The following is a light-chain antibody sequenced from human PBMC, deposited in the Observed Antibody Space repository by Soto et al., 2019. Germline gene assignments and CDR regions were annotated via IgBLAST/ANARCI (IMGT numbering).Light chain of an antibody. CDR3: HQYNDGPAGT. CDR2: GAS. V-gene: IGKV3-15*01. Sequence: EVVLTQSPATLSVSPGERATHSCRASQSVSNNLAWYQQKPGQAPRLLIFGASTRATGIPARFSGSGSGRQFTLTISSLQSEDFALYYCHQYNDGPAGTFGQGTRLEIK. J-gene: IGKJ5*01. CDR1: QSVSNN.